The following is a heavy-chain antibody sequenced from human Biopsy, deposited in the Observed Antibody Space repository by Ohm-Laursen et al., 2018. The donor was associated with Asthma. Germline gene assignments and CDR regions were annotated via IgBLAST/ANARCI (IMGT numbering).Heavy chain of an antibody. Sequence: SLRLSCAASGLTFRNYGMHWVRQAPGKGLEWVALISFDGSTKYFADSVKGRFTISRDNAKNSLYLQMNSLRAEDTAVYYCARTFHFWSPYHAEHFQLWGQGTLVTVSS. CDR3: ARTFHFWSPYHAEHFQL. CDR2: ISFDGSTK. V-gene: IGHV3-30*03. D-gene: IGHD3-3*02. CDR1: GLTFRNYG. J-gene: IGHJ1*01.